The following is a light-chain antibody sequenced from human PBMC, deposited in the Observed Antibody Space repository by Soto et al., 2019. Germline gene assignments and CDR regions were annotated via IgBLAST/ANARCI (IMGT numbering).Light chain of an antibody. CDR1: QSVLYSSNNKNY. V-gene: IGKV4-1*01. J-gene: IGKJ4*01. CDR2: WAS. Sequence: DIVMTQTPDSLAVSLGERATINCKSSQSVLYSSNNKNYLAWYQQKPGQPPKLLIYWASTRESGVPERFSGSGSGTDFTLTISSLQAEDVAVYYCQPYYSTPLVFGGGTKVEIK. CDR3: QPYYSTPLV.